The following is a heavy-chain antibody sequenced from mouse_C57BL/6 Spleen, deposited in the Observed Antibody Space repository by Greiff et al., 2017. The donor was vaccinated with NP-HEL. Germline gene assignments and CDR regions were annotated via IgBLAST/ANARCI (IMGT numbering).Heavy chain of an antibody. Sequence: DVKLVESGGDLVKPGGSLKLSCAASGFTFSSYGMSWVRQTPDKRLEWVATISSGGSYTYYPDSVKGRFTISRDNAKNTLYLQMSSLKSEDTAMYYCARQGAYYSPTDYWGQGTTLTVSS. V-gene: IGHV5-6*02. CDR2: ISSGGSYT. CDR1: GFTFSSYG. J-gene: IGHJ2*01. CDR3: ARQGAYYSPTDY. D-gene: IGHD2-12*01.